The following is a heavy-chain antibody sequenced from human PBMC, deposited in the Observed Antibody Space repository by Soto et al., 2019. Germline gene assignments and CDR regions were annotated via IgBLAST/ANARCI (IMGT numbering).Heavy chain of an antibody. J-gene: IGHJ6*02. CDR3: ARLIEYCSGGSCRDYYYYGMDV. D-gene: IGHD2-15*01. Sequence: GESLKISCKGSGYSFTSYWIVLVRQMPGKGLEWMGIIYPGDSDTRYSPSFQGQVTISADKSISTAYLQWSSLKASDTAMYYCARLIEYCSGGSCRDYYYYGMDVWGQGTTVTVSS. CDR2: IYPGDSDT. CDR1: GYSFTSYW. V-gene: IGHV5-51*01.